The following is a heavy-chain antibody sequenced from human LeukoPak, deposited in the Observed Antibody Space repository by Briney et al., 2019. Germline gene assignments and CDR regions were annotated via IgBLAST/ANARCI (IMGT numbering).Heavy chain of an antibody. CDR3: ARIAYCSGGSCFTQNFDY. Sequence: GGSLRLSCAASGFTFSGYSMNWVRQAPGKGLEWVSYISSSGSTIYYADSVKGRFTISRDNAKNSLYLQMNSLRAEDTAVYYCARIAYCSGGSCFTQNFDYWGQGTLVTVSS. V-gene: IGHV3-48*04. D-gene: IGHD2-15*01. CDR2: ISSSGSTI. CDR1: GFTFSGYS. J-gene: IGHJ4*02.